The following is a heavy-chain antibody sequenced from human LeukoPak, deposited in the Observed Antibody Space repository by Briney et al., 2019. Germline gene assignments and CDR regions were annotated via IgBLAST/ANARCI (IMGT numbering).Heavy chain of an antibody. Sequence: ASVKVSCKASGYTFTGYYMHWVRQAPGQGLEWMGWINPSSGDTNYAQKFQGRVTMTRDTSISIAYMELIRLRSDDTAVYYCARVKVDTVTTSKQHFYYSYYYIDVWDKGTTVTVSS. D-gene: IGHD4-17*01. CDR3: ARVKVDTVTTSKQHFYYSYYYIDV. CDR2: INPSSGDT. CDR1: GYTFTGYY. J-gene: IGHJ6*03. V-gene: IGHV1-2*02.